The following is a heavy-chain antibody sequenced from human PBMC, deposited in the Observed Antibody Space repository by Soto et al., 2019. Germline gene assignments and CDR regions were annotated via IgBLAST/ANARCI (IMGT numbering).Heavy chain of an antibody. CDR3: ASRGSGSYYAIWDYFDY. J-gene: IGHJ4*02. CDR1: GYTFTSYY. Sequence: ASVKVSCKASGYTFTSYYMHGVRQAPGQGLEWMGIINPSGGSTSYAQKFQGRVTMTRDTSTSTVYMELSSLRSEDTAVYYCASRGSGSYYAIWDYFDYWGQGTLVTVSS. CDR2: INPSGGST. V-gene: IGHV1-46*01. D-gene: IGHD1-26*01.